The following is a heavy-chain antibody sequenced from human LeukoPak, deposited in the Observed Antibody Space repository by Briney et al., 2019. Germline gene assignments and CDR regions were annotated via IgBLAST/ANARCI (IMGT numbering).Heavy chain of an antibody. J-gene: IGHJ5*02. D-gene: IGHD6-13*01. CDR3: ARAIAAAASGDWFDP. CDR1: GGSFSGYY. CDR2: INHSGST. Sequence: SETLSLTCAVYGGSFSGYYWSWIRQPPGKGLEWIGEINHSGSTNYNPSLKSRVTISVDTSKNQFSLKLSSVTAADTAVYYCARAIAAAASGDWFDPWGQGTLVTVSS. V-gene: IGHV4-34*01.